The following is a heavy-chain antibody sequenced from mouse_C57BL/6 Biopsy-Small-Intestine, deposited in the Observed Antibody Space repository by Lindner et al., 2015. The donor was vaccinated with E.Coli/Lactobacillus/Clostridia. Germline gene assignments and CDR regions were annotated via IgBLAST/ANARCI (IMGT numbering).Heavy chain of an antibody. CDR1: GFNIKDDY. D-gene: IGHD6-1*01. V-gene: IGHV14-4*01. Sequence: VQLQESGAELVRPGASVKLSCTASGFNIKDDYMHWVKQRPEQGLEWIGWIDPENGDTEYASKFQGKATISADTSSNTAYLQLSSLTSEDTAVYYCTTPHPYAMDYWGQGTSATVSS. CDR2: IDPENGDT. J-gene: IGHJ4*01. CDR3: TTPHPYAMDY.